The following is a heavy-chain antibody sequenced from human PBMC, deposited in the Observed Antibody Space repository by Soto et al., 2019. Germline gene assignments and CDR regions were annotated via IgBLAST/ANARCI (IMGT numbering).Heavy chain of an antibody. CDR2: ISYDGSNK. J-gene: IGHJ6*02. Sequence: QVQLVESGGGVVQPGRSLRLSCAASGFTFSSYGMHWVRQAPGKGLEWVAVISYDGSNKDYADSVKGRFTISRDNSKNPMYLQMNSLRVEDTAVYYCARPTGNYYYYGMDVWGQGTTVTVSS. CDR3: ARPTGNYYYYGMDV. CDR1: GFTFSSYG. V-gene: IGHV3-30-3*01. D-gene: IGHD1-1*01.